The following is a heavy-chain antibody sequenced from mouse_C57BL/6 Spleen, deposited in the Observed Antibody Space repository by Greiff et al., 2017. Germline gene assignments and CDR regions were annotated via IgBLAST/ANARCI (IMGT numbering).Heavy chain of an antibody. Sequence: QVHVKQSGAELVRPGASVTLSCKASGYTFTDYEMHWVKQTPVHGLEWIGAIDPETGGTAYNQKFKGKAILTADKSSSTAYMELRSLTSEDSAVYYCFTTVVGYYFNYWGKGTTLTVSS. CDR2: IDPETGGT. V-gene: IGHV1-15*01. CDR3: FTTVVGYYFNY. CDR1: GYTFTDYE. J-gene: IGHJ2*01. D-gene: IGHD1-1*01.